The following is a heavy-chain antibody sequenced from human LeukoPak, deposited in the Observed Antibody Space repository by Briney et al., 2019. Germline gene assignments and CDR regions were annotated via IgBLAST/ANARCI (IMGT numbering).Heavy chain of an antibody. D-gene: IGHD5-12*01. CDR2: IYYSGST. CDR3: ALYSGYDKAIDY. Sequence: SETLSLTCTVSGGSISSSSYYWSWIRRPPGKGLEWIGYIYYSGSTNYNPSLKSRVTISVDTSKNQFSLKLSSVTAADTAVYYCALYSGYDKAIDYWGQGTLVTVSS. J-gene: IGHJ4*02. V-gene: IGHV4-61*01. CDR1: GGSISSSSYY.